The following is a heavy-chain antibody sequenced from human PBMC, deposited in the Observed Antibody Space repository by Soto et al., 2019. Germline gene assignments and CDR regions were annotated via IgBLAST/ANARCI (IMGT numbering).Heavy chain of an antibody. J-gene: IGHJ4*02. CDR2: IYYRGNA. Sequence: QLQLQESGPGLVKPSETLSLTCSVSDDSINSDKYYWGWIRQPPGKGLEWIGSIYYRGNAYYNPSPQTRVTLSLDKSKSPFSLKLNSVTAADSAVYFCARLEGLATISYYFDFWGPGALVTVSS. V-gene: IGHV4-39*01. CDR1: DDSINSDKYY. CDR3: ARLEGLATISYYFDF. D-gene: IGHD5-12*01.